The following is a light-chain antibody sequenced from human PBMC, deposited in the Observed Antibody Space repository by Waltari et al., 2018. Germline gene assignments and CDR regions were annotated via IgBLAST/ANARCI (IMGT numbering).Light chain of an antibody. CDR1: QSISNW. CDR3: QQYNSYSLLT. J-gene: IGKJ4*01. Sequence: DIQMTQSPSTLSASVGDRVTITCRASQSISNWLAWYQQKPGKAPKLLVYKASTLESGVPSRFIGSGSGTEFTLTISSLQPDDFATYYGQQYNSYSLLTFGGGTKVEIK. CDR2: KAS. V-gene: IGKV1-5*03.